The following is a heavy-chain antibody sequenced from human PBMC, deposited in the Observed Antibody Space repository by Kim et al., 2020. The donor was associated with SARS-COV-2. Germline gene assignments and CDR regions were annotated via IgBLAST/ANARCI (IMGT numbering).Heavy chain of an antibody. Sequence: SETLSLTCTVSGDSISSFYWSWIRQPPGKGLEWIGYIYYSGSTNYNPSLKSRVTISLDTSKNQISLKLSPVTAADTAVYFCARSGSPYVYWGQGTLVTVSS. CDR2: IYYSGST. V-gene: IGHV4-59*01. CDR3: ARSGSPYVY. CDR1: GDSISSFY. J-gene: IGHJ4*02. D-gene: IGHD1-26*01.